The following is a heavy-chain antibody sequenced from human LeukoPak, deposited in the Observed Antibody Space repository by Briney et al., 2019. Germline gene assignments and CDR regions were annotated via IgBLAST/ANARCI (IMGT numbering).Heavy chain of an antibody. D-gene: IGHD6-6*01. Sequence: GGSLRLSCAASAFTFSSYSMNWVRQAPGKGLEWVSSISTSSSYIYYADSVKGRFTISRHNAKNSLYLQMNSLRAKDTAVYYCARDLGSSDPPDYWGQGTLVTVSS. CDR3: ARDLGSSDPPDY. V-gene: IGHV3-21*01. J-gene: IGHJ4*02. CDR2: ISTSSSYI. CDR1: AFTFSSYS.